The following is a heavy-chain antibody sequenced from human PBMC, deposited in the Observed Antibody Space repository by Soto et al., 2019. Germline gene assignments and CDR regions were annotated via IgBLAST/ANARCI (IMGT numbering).Heavy chain of an antibody. V-gene: IGHV4-39*01. CDR3: APSQKGYNWSYFNQ. CDR2: VCYIGVT. Sequence: SETLSLTCAVSGASISGSYYYWAWRRQSPGKGPGWRGCVCYIGVTSYNPSLESRGSVSVETLQSKLSLKLRVWIASDTAVYYRAPSQKGYNWSYFNQWGQGALVTVSS. CDR1: GASISGSYYY. J-gene: IGHJ4*02. D-gene: IGHD1-20*01.